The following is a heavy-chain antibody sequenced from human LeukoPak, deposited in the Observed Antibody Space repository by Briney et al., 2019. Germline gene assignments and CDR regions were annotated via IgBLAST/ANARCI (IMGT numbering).Heavy chain of an antibody. CDR2: IKYDGSTT. D-gene: IGHD2-2*01. J-gene: IGHJ4*02. V-gene: IGHV3-74*01. CDR3: ARGVPGFYYFDY. CDR1: EFIFSNYG. Sequence: GGSLRVCCAASEFIFSNYGMCWVRQTPGKGLVWVSRIKYDGSTTNYADSVKGRFTISRDNAENTLYLQMNSLRAEDTAVYFCARGVPGFYYFDYWGQGTLVTVSS.